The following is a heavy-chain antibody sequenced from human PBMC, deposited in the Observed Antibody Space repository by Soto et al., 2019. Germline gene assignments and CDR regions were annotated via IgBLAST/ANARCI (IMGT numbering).Heavy chain of an antibody. CDR1: GFTFTRSA. Sequence: ERRACKASGFTFTRSAVQWVRQARGQRNEWIGWIVVGSGNTNYAQKCQERGTITRDMATSTAYMELSSLRTEDTAVDYCAASLYFWYYVLFLYGISVRAQRTTDTVS. CDR3: AASLYFWYYVLFLYGISV. D-gene: IGHD1-7*01. V-gene: IGHV1-58*01. CDR2: IVVGSGNT. J-gene: IGHJ6*02.